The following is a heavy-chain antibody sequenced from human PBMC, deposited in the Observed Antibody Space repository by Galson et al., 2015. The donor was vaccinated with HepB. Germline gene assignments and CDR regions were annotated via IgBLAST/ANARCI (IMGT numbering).Heavy chain of an antibody. J-gene: IGHJ4*02. V-gene: IGHV1-18*01. CDR3: ARTPGLTYYDILTGYGAAYFDY. Sequence: KVSCKASGYTFTSYGISWVRQAPEQGLEWMGWISAYNGNTNYARKLQGRVTMTTDTSTSTAYMELRSLRSDDTAVYYCARTPGLTYYDILTGYGAAYFDYWGQGTLVTVSS. D-gene: IGHD3-9*01. CDR2: ISAYNGNT. CDR1: GYTFTSYG.